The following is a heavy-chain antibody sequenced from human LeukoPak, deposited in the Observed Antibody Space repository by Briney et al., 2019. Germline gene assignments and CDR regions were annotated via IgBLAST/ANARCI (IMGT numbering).Heavy chain of an antibody. J-gene: IGHJ5*02. CDR1: GYTFTYHY. CDR3: ASNLCDSTSCYGNWFDP. CDR2: ITPFNGNT. Sequence: ASVKVSCKASGYTFTYHYLHWVRQAPGQALEWMGWITPFNGNTNYAQKFQDRVTITRDRSMSTAYMELSSLRSEDTAMYYCASNLCDSTSCYGNWFDPWGQGTLVTVSS. V-gene: IGHV1-45*02. D-gene: IGHD2-2*01.